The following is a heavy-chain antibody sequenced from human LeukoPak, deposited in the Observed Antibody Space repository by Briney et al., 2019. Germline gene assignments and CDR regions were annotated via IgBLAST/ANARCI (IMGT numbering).Heavy chain of an antibody. J-gene: IGHJ4*02. CDR3: ARVPTVRGIAIAEADY. CDR1: GFTFSSYT. V-gene: IGHV3-21*01. D-gene: IGHD3-10*01. Sequence: GGSLRLSCAASGFTFSSYTMNWVRQAPGKGLEWVSSISTSSSYIYYADSVKGRFTISRDNAKNSLYLQMNSLRAEDTAVYYCARVPTVRGIAIAEADYWGQGTLVTVSS. CDR2: ISTSSSYI.